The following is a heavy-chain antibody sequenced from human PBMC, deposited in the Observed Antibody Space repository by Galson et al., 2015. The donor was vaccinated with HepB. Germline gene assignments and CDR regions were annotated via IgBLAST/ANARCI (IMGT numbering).Heavy chain of an antibody. J-gene: IGHJ4*02. D-gene: IGHD1-26*01. CDR1: GYTFTSYY. Sequence: SVKVSCKASGYTFTSYYMHWVRQAPGQGLEWMGIINPSGGSTGYAQKFQGRVTMTRDTSTSTVYMELSSLRSEDTAVYYCARAEWELLFDYWGQGTLVTVSS. V-gene: IGHV1-46*01. CDR2: INPSGGST. CDR3: ARAEWELLFDY.